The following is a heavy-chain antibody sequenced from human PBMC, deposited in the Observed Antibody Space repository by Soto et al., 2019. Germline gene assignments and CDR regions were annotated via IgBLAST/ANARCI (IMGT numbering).Heavy chain of an antibody. CDR2: IIPIFGTA. D-gene: IGHD6-19*01. Sequence: ASVKVSCKASGGTFSSYAISWVRQAPGQGLEWMGGIIPIFGTANYAQKFQGRVTITADESTSTAYMELSSLRSEDTAVYYCASSLGAVADYYYYGMDVWGQGTTVTVSS. CDR3: ASSLGAVADYYYYGMDV. V-gene: IGHV1-69*13. CDR1: GGTFSSYA. J-gene: IGHJ6*02.